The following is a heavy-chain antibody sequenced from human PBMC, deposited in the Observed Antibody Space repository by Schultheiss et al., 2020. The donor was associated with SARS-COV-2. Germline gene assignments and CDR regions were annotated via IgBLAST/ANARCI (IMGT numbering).Heavy chain of an antibody. V-gene: IGHV3-23*01. CDR2: ISSNGGST. CDR3: AAPSEFDTPAFDI. Sequence: GESLKISCAASGFTFSSYAMSWVRQAPGKGLEWVSAISSNGGSTYYADSVKGRFTISRDNSKNTLYLQMNSLRAEDTAVYYCAAPSEFDTPAFDIWGQGTMVTVSS. D-gene: IGHD2-15*01. CDR1: GFTFSSYA. J-gene: IGHJ3*02.